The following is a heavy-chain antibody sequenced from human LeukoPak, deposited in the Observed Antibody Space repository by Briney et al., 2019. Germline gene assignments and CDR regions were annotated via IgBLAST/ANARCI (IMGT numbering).Heavy chain of an antibody. J-gene: IGHJ4*02. CDR1: GGSISSYY. V-gene: IGHV4-59*12. CDR3: ARGPSASRIAATFYFDY. CDR2: IYYSGST. D-gene: IGHD6-13*01. Sequence: PSETLSLTCTVSGGSISSYYWSWIRQPPGKGLEWIGYIYYSGSTNYNPSLKSRVTISVDTSKNQFSLKLSSVTAADTAVYYCARGPSASRIAATFYFDYWGQGTLVTVSS.